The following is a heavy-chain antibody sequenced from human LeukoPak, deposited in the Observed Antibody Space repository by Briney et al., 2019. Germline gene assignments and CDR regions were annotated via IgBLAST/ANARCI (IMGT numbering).Heavy chain of an antibody. V-gene: IGHV1-2*02. J-gene: IGHJ4*02. CDR2: IHPNSGGT. CDR3: ARVRAYCGGDCYFRPDY. Sequence: ASVKVSCKASGYTFTGYYMHWVRQAPGQGLEWMGWIHPNSGGTNYAQKFQGRVTMTRDTSISTAYMELSRLRSDDTAVYYCARVRAYCGGDCYFRPDYWGQGTLVTVSS. CDR1: GYTFTGYY. D-gene: IGHD2-21*02.